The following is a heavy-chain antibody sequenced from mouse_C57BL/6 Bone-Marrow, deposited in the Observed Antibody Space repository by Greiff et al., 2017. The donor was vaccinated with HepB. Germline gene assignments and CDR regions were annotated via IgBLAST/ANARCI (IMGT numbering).Heavy chain of an antibody. CDR1: GFTFSDAW. CDR3: TRQTAQASWFAY. Sequence: EVKLEESGGGLVQPGGSMKLSCAASGFTFSDAWMDWVRQSPEKGLEWVAEIRNKANNHAIYYAESVKGRFTISRDDSKSSFYLQMNSLRAEDTGIYYCTRQTAQASWFAYWGQGTLVTVSA. V-gene: IGHV6-6*01. J-gene: IGHJ3*01. CDR2: IRNKANNHAI. D-gene: IGHD3-2*02.